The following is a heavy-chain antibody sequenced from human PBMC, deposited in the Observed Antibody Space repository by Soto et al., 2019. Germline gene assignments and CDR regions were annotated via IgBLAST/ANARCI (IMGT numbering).Heavy chain of an antibody. Sequence: ETLSLTCPVSGVSSSSSSYYWGWIRQPPGKGLEWSGSIYYSGSTYYNPSLKSRVTISVDTSKNQFSLKLSSVTAADTAVYYCERVIGDFWSGYGIDYWGQGTPVTVYS. CDR3: ERVIGDFWSGYGIDY. V-gene: IGHV4-39*01. D-gene: IGHD3-3*01. CDR2: IYYSGST. CDR1: GVSSSSSSYY. J-gene: IGHJ4*02.